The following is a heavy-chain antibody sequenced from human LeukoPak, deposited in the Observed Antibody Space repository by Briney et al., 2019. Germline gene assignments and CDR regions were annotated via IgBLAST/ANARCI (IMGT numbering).Heavy chain of an antibody. CDR2: INPNNDGT. J-gene: IGHJ4*02. D-gene: IGHD3-22*01. CDR1: GHTFTGYY. Sequence: GASVKVSCKASGHTFTGYYMHWVRQAPGQGLEWMGWINPNNDGTNYAQKFQGRVTMTRDTSISTAYMELSRLRSDDTAVYYCARARGYYDSSGYYCHLGYWGQGTLVTVSS. CDR3: ARARGYYDSSGYYCHLGY. V-gene: IGHV1-2*02.